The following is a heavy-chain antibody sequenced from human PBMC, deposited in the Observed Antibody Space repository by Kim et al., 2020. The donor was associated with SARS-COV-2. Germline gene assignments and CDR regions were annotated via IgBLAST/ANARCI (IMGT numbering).Heavy chain of an antibody. Sequence: GGSLRLSCAASGFTFSSYSMNWVRQAPGKGLEWVSSISSSSSYIYYADSVKGRFTISRDNAKNSLYLQMNSLRAEDTAVYYCARALLRYCGGDCYSANWFDPWGQGTLVTVSS. CDR2: ISSSSSYI. J-gene: IGHJ5*02. V-gene: IGHV3-21*01. D-gene: IGHD2-21*02. CDR1: GFTFSSYS. CDR3: ARALLRYCGGDCYSANWFDP.